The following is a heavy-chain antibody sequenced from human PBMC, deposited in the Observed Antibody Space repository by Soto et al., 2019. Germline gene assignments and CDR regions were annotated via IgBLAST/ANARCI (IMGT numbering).Heavy chain of an antibody. J-gene: IGHJ4*02. D-gene: IGHD2-15*01. CDR3: GRCGCWYENQIDN. CDR2: IYPGDTDT. V-gene: IGHV5-51*01. Sequence: GESLTISCKGSGYSFTSFWIGWVRQMPGKGLQWMGIIYPGDTDTRYSPSFQGQVTISADKSISTAYLQWSSLKTSDTAMLYCGRCGCWYENQIDNWGQGALVKVSS. CDR1: GYSFTSFW.